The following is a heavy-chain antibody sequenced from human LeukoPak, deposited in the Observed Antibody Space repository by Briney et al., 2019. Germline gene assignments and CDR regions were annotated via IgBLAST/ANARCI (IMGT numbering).Heavy chain of an antibody. D-gene: IGHD1-26*01. CDR1: GGSISSGSYY. CDR2: IYTSGST. Sequence: PSQTLSLTCTVSGGSISSGSYYWSWIRQPAGKGLEWIGRIYTSGSTNYNPSLKSRVTISVDTSKNQFSLKLSSVTAADTAVYHCAREGIVGDSWGQGTLVTVSS. CDR3: AREGIVGDS. J-gene: IGHJ4*02. V-gene: IGHV4-61*02.